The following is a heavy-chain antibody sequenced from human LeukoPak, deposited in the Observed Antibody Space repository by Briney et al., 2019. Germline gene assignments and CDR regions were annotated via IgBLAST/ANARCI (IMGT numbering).Heavy chain of an antibody. CDR3: ARNSEGGYYGSGRGYYFDY. V-gene: IGHV3-30*01. D-gene: IGHD3-10*01. Sequence: GGSLRLSCAASGFTFSAYAMHWVRQAPGKGLEWVAVISYDGSNKNHADSVKGRFTISRDNSKNTLYVQMNSLRGEDTAVYYCARNSEGGYYGSGRGYYFDYWGQGTLVTVSS. CDR1: GFTFSAYA. J-gene: IGHJ4*02. CDR2: ISYDGSNK.